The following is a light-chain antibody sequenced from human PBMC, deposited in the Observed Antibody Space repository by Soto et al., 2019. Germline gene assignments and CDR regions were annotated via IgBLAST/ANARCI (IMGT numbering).Light chain of an antibody. V-gene: IGLV1-47*01. CDR2: GND. CDR1: SSHIRSNY. CDR3: AAWDDSLSVGV. J-gene: IGLJ3*02. Sequence: QSVLTQPPSASGTPGQRVTISCSGSSSHIRSNYVYWYQQLPGTAPKLLIYGNDQRPSGVPDRFSGSKSDTSASLAISGLRSEDEADYYCAAWDDSLSVGVFGGGTKLTVL.